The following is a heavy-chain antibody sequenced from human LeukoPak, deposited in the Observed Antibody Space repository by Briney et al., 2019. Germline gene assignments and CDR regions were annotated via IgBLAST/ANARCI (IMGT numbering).Heavy chain of an antibody. CDR1: GFTFSSYG. V-gene: IGHV3-30*02. J-gene: IGHJ4*02. CDR3: ATLPAGGKYPS. CDR2: IRSDGSNK. D-gene: IGHD1-26*01. Sequence: GGSLRLSCAASGFTFSSYGMHWVRQAPGKGLEWVAFIRSDGSNKYYADSVKGRFTISRDNSKNTLYLQMNSLRAEDTAVYYCATLPAGGKYPSWDQGTPVTVSS.